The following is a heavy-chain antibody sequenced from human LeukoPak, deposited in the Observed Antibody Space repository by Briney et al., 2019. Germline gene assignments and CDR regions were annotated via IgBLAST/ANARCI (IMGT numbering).Heavy chain of an antibody. J-gene: IGHJ4*02. CDR3: ATPYDSSGYPLSNSDY. CDR2: ISAYNGNT. D-gene: IGHD3-22*01. V-gene: IGHV1-18*01. CDR1: GYTFTSYG. Sequence: ASVKVSCKASGYTFTSYGISWVRQAPGQGLEWMGWISAYNGNTNYAQKLQGRVTMTEDTSTDTAYMELSSLRSEDTAVYYCATPYDSSGYPLSNSDYWGQGTLVTVSS.